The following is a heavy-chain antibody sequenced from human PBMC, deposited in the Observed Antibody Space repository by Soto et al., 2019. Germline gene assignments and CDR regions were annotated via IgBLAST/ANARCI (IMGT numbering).Heavy chain of an antibody. D-gene: IGHD6-6*01. CDR3: AKVSYNSWSIDY. CDR1: GFPFSSYW. Sequence: GGSLRLSCAASGFPFSSYWMSWVRQAPGKGLEWVANINQDVSVKYSVDSVKGRFTISRDNAKNSLYLQMNSLRAEDTAVYYCAKVSYNSWSIDYWGQGTLVTVSS. CDR2: INQDVSVK. V-gene: IGHV3-7*01. J-gene: IGHJ4*02.